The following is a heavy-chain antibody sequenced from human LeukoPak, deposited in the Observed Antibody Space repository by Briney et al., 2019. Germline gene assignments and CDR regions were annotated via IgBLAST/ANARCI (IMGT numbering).Heavy chain of an antibody. CDR1: GFTVSSNY. Sequence: GGSLRLSCAASGFTVSSNYMSWVRQAPGKGLEWVSLIYSGGSTYYADSVKGRFTISRDNSKSTPYLQMNSLRAEDTAVYFCARAILSYYYDSSGYYDYWGQGTLVTVSS. D-gene: IGHD3-22*01. CDR3: ARAILSYYYDSSGYYDY. J-gene: IGHJ4*02. V-gene: IGHV3-53*01. CDR2: IYSGGST.